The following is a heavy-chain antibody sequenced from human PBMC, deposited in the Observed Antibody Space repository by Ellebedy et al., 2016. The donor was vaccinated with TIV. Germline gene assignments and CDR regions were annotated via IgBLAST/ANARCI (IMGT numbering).Heavy chain of an antibody. Sequence: SFTSYWIGWVRQMPGKGLEWIGTIYYSGSTHYNPSLKSRVTISVDTSKNQFSLKLSPVTAADTAVYYCARVRYSYGWYPFDYWGQGILVTVSS. CDR3: ARVRYSYGWYPFDY. V-gene: IGHV4-39*07. CDR1: SFTSYW. CDR2: IYYSGST. D-gene: IGHD5-18*01. J-gene: IGHJ4*02.